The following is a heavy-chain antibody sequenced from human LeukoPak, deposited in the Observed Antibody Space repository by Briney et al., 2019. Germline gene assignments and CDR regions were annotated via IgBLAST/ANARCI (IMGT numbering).Heavy chain of an antibody. V-gene: IGHV1-24*01. J-gene: IGHJ4*02. CDR1: GYTLTELS. CDR2: FDPEDGET. D-gene: IGHD3-3*01. CDR3: ATHPRGNTIFGVVIVN. Sequence: GASVKVSCKVSGYTLTELSMHWVRQAPGKGLEWMGGFDPEDGETICAQKFQGRVTMTEDTSTDTAYMELSSLRSEDTAVYYCATHPRGNTIFGVVIVNWGQGTLVTVSS.